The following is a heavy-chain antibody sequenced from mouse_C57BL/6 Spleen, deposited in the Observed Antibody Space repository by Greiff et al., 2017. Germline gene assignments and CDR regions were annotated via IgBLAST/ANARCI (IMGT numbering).Heavy chain of an antibody. CDR2: FHPYNDDT. V-gene: IGHV1-47*01. CDR1: GYTFTTYP. Sequence: VQLQQSGAELVKPGASVKMSCKASGYTFTTYPIEWMKQNHGKSLEWIGNFHPYNDDTKYNEKFKGKATLTVEKSSSTVYLELSRLTSAHSAVYYCARGYYYGSSLYYFDYWGQGTTLTVSS. D-gene: IGHD1-1*01. J-gene: IGHJ2*01. CDR3: ARGYYYGSSLYYFDY.